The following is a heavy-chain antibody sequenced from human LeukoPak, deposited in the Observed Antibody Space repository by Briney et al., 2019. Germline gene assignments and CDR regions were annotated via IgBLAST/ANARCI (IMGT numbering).Heavy chain of an antibody. CDR2: INPNSGGT. V-gene: IGHV1-2*02. J-gene: IGHJ6*03. Sequence: VASVKVSCKASGYTFTGYYMHWVRQAPGQGLEWMGWINPNSGGTNYAQKFQGRVTMTRDTSISTAYMELSRLRSDDTAVYYCARAMVRGVIPNRTPYYYYYMDVWGKGTTVTVSS. CDR3: ARAMVRGVIPNRTPYYYYYMDV. D-gene: IGHD3-10*01. CDR1: GYTFTGYY.